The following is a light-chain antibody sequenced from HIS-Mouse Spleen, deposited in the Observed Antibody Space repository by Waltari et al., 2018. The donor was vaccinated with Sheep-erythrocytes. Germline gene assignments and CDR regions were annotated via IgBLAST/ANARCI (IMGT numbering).Light chain of an antibody. V-gene: IGLV2-11*01. J-gene: IGLJ1*01. CDR3: CSYAGSYNHV. Sequence: QSALTQPRSVSGSPGQSVTISCTGTSLDVGGYNAVSWYQQHPGKAPKLMIYDVSKRPSGVPDRFSGSKSGNTASLTISGLQAEDEADYYCCSYAGSYNHVFATGTKVTVL. CDR1: SLDVGGYNA. CDR2: DVS.